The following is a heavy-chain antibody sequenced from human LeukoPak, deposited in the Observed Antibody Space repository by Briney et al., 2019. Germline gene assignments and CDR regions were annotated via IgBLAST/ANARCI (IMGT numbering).Heavy chain of an antibody. CDR3: ARSPLGPRYDILTGYCGKDYYYYMDV. D-gene: IGHD3-9*01. Sequence: VASVKVSCKASGGTFSSYAISWVRQAPGQGLEWMGGIIPIFGTANYAQKFQGRVTITADESTSTAYMELSSLRSEDTAVYYCARSPLGPRYDILTGYCGKDYYYYMDVWGKGTTVTISS. CDR1: GGTFSSYA. J-gene: IGHJ6*03. V-gene: IGHV1-69*13. CDR2: IIPIFGTA.